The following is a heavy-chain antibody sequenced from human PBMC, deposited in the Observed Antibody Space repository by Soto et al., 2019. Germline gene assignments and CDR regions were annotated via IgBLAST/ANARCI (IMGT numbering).Heavy chain of an antibody. Sequence: QIQLVQSGGEVKKPGASVKVSCKSSGYNFISHSITWVRQAPGQGLEWMGRISAYNGNTNHAQKFQGRLTMTTDTSQSTAYMELRSLRSDDTAVYYCARGAFCGGAPGCRDMDVWGQGTTVTVSS. V-gene: IGHV1-18*01. CDR1: GYNFISHS. J-gene: IGHJ6*02. D-gene: IGHD2-21*01. CDR3: ARGAFCGGAPGCRDMDV. CDR2: ISAYNGNT.